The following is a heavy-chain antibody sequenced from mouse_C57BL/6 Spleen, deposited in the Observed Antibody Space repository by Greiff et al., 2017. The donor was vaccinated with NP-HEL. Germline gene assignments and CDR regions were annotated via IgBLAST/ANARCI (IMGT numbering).Heavy chain of an antibody. CDR3: ARRGNSAMDY. CDR1: GYAFSSSW. J-gene: IGHJ4*01. V-gene: IGHV1-82*01. Sequence: QVQLQQSGPELVKPGASVKISCKASGYAFSSSWMNWVKQRPGKGLEWIGRIYPGDGDTNYNGKFKGKATLTADKSSSTAYMQLSSLTSEDSAVYFCARRGNSAMDYWGQGTSVTVSS. CDR2: IYPGDGDT. D-gene: IGHD2-1*01.